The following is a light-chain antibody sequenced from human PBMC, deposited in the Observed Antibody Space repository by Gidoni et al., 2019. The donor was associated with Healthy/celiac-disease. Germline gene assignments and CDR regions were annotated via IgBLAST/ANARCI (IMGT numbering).Light chain of an antibody. Sequence: SYVLPQPPSVSVATGQTARITCGGKNIGSESVPLYQQKPGQAPVLVVYDDSDRPSGIPERFSGSNSGNTATLTISRVEAGDEADYYCQVWDSSSDHRVFGGGTKLTVL. J-gene: IGLJ2*01. V-gene: IGLV3-21*02. CDR1: NIGSES. CDR2: DDS. CDR3: QVWDSSSDHRV.